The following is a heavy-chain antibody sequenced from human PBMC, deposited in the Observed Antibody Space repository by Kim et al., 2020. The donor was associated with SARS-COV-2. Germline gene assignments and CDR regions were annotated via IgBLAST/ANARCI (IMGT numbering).Heavy chain of an antibody. CDR1: GFTFSSYS. J-gene: IGHJ4*02. CDR2: ISSSSSYI. D-gene: IGHD2-2*01. CDR3: ARDWLSATPVLGYFDY. Sequence: GSLRLSCAASGFTFSSYSMNWVRQAPGKGLEWVSSISSSSSYIYYADSVKGRFTISRDNAKNSLYLQMNSLRAEDTAVYYCARDWLSATPVLGYFDYWGQGTLVTVSS. V-gene: IGHV3-21*01.